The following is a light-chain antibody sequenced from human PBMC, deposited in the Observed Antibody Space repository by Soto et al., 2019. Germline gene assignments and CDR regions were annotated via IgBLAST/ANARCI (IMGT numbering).Light chain of an antibody. Sequence: DIVMTQSPDSLAVSLGERATFNCKSSQSILDRSKNKYYLAWYQQKSGKPPKLLIYWASLRESGVPDRFTGSGSGTDYNLTISSLQDEDVAVYYCQQDFTSPWTFGQGTKVEI. CDR2: WAS. V-gene: IGKV4-1*01. CDR3: QQDFTSPWT. CDR1: QSILDRSKNKYY. J-gene: IGKJ1*01.